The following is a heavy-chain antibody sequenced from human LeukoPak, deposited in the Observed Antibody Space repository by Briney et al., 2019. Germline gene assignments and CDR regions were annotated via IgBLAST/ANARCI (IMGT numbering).Heavy chain of an antibody. V-gene: IGHV5-51*01. CDR3: AGHSFDTVDAFDV. CDR1: GFSFTNYW. CDR2: IYPGDSDT. J-gene: IGHJ3*01. D-gene: IGHD2-2*02. Sequence: GESLKISCKASGFSFTNYWIGWVRQMPGKGLEWMGIIYPGDSDTRYSPSFQGQVTISADESSSTAYLQWRSLKASDTAMYYCAGHSFDTVDAFDVWGQGTIVIVSA.